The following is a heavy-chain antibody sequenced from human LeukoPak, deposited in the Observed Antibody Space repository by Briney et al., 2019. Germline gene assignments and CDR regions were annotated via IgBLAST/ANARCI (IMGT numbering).Heavy chain of an antibody. Sequence: EASVKVSCKASGYTFTGNFMHWVRQAPGQGLEWMGWINPNSGGTNYAQKFQGRVTMTRDTSISTAYMELSRLKSDDTAVYYCARERPNSSSWYARWFDPWGQGTLVTVSS. D-gene: IGHD6-13*01. J-gene: IGHJ5*02. CDR1: GYTFTGNF. V-gene: IGHV1-2*02. CDR2: INPNSGGT. CDR3: ARERPNSSSWYARWFDP.